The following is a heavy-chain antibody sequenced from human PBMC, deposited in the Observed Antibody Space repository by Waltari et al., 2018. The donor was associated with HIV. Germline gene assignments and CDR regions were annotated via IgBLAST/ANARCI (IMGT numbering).Heavy chain of an antibody. CDR2: INPNSGGT. J-gene: IGHJ3*02. Sequence: QVQLVQSGAEVKKPGASVKVSCKASGYTFTGYYMHRVRQAPGQGLEWMGGINPNSGGTNYAQKFQGRVTMTRDTSISTAYMELSRLRSDDTAVYYCARGGFFLYSSSSKAFDIWGQGTMVTVSS. CDR3: ARGGFFLYSSSSKAFDI. V-gene: IGHV1-2*02. CDR1: GYTFTGYY. D-gene: IGHD6-6*01.